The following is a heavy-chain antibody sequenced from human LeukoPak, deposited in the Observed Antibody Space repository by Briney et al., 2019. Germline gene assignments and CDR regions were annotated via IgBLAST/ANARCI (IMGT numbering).Heavy chain of an antibody. J-gene: IGHJ4*02. D-gene: IGHD1-26*01. CDR1: GGSVSSYL. CDR2: IDTSGST. CDR3: AGDRGYSGSFY. Sequence: SETLSLTCTVSGGSVSSYLWSWIRQPAGRGLEWIGHIDTSGSTNYNPSLKSRVTMSVDTSRNQFSLKLSSVTAADTAVYYCAGDRGYSGSFYWGQGTLVTVSS. V-gene: IGHV4-4*07.